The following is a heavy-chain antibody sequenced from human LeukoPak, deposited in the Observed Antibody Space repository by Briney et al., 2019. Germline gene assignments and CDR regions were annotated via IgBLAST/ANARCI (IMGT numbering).Heavy chain of an antibody. V-gene: IGHV4-30-4*08. CDR3: ARGPYHLLPYQLLYNY. CDR1: GGPISSGDYY. Sequence: KPSQTLSLTCTVSGGPISSGDYYWSWIRQPPGKGLEWIGYIYYSGSTYYNPSLKSRVTISVDTSKNQFSLKLSSVTAADTAVYYCARGPYHLLPYQLLYNYWGQGTLVTVSS. J-gene: IGHJ4*02. D-gene: IGHD2-2*02. CDR2: IYYSGST.